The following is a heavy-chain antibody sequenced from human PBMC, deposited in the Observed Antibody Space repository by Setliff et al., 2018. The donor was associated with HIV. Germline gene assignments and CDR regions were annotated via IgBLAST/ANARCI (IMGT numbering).Heavy chain of an antibody. D-gene: IGHD3-3*01. CDR2: INTNTGNP. CDR1: GYTFTNYA. V-gene: IGHV7-4-1*02. J-gene: IGHJ6*03. CDR3: ARAPPRITIFGVVVSSDYYNYYMDV. Sequence: ASVKVSCKASGYTFTNYAMNWVRQAPGQGLEWMGWINTNTGNPTYAQGFTGRFVFSLDTSVSTAFLQISSIQAEDTAVYYCARAPPRITIFGVVVSSDYYNYYMDVWGKGTTVTVSS.